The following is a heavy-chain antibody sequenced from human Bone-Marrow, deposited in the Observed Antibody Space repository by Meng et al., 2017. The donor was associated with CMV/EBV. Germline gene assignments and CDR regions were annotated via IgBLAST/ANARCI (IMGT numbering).Heavy chain of an antibody. Sequence: GESLKISCAASGFTFRTYWMTWVRQAPGKGPEWVANIKQDGSEDYYVDSVQGRFTISRDNAKNSLYLQMDDLRGKDTAVYYCARFKYCSSASCHRYLYSGLDVWGQGTTVTVSS. CDR1: GFTFRTYW. V-gene: IGHV3-7*01. D-gene: IGHD2-2*01. CDR2: IKQDGSED. CDR3: ARFKYCSSASCHRYLYSGLDV. J-gene: IGHJ6*02.